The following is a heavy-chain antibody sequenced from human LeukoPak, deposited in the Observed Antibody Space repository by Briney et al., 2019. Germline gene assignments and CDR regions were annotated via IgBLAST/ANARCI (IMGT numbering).Heavy chain of an antibody. V-gene: IGHV4-59*08. CDR1: GVSISSYY. CDR2: INYSGNT. J-gene: IGHJ3*02. CDR3: ACLSSNGRRAFDI. D-gene: IGHD2-8*01. Sequence: SETLSLTCTVSGVSISSYYWTWIRQPPGKGLDWDGYINYSGNTNHNPSLTSRVTISVDTSKSQFSLKLSSVTAADTAVYYCACLSSNGRRAFDIWGQGTMVSVPS.